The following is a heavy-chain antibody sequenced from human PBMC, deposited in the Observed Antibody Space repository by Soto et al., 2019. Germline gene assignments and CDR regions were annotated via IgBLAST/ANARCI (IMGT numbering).Heavy chain of an antibody. V-gene: IGHV3-30*18. D-gene: IGHD2-2*01. CDR2: ISYDGSNK. CDR3: AKTFVPAASYYYYMDV. J-gene: IGHJ6*03. CDR1: GFTFSSYG. Sequence: PGGSLRLSCAASGFTFSSYGMHWVRQAPGKGLEWVAVISYDGSNKYYADSVKGRFTISRDNSKNTLYLQMNSLRAEDTAVYYCAKTFVPAASYYYYMDVWGKGTTVTVSS.